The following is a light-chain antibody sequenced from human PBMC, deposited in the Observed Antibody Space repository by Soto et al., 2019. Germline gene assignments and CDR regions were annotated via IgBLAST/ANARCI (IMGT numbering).Light chain of an antibody. CDR3: QQLFDSPIT. V-gene: IGKV1-17*01. CDR1: QGIRND. CDR2: AAS. Sequence: DIQMTQSPPSLSASVGDRVTITCRASQGIRNDLGWYQQKPGKAPKRLIYAASSLQSGVPSRFSATVSGTEFSLTITSLQPEDFATYYCQQLFDSPITFGQGTRLEIK. J-gene: IGKJ5*01.